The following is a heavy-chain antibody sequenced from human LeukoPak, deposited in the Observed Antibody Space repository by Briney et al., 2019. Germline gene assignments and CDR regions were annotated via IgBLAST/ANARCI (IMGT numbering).Heavy chain of an antibody. V-gene: IGHV3-48*01. CDR1: GFIFNTYT. Sequence: PGGSLRVSCAASGFIFNTYTMNWVRQAPGKGLEWISSITGTGLTINYADSVKGRFTISRDGAKNSLFLQMNSLRAEDTAVYYCARGGGGNQLGYWGQGTLVIVSS. J-gene: IGHJ4*02. CDR3: ARGGGGNQLGY. D-gene: IGHD6-13*01. CDR2: ITGTGLTI.